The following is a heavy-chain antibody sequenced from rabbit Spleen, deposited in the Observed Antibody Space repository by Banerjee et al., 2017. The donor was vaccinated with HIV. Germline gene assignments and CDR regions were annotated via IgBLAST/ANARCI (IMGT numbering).Heavy chain of an antibody. J-gene: IGHJ6*01. CDR2: IDTGSSGFT. CDR3: ARDTSSSFSSYGMDL. CDR1: GVSFTFSSY. V-gene: IGHV1S40*01. D-gene: IGHD1-1*01. Sequence: QSLEESGGDLVKPGASLTLTCTASGVSFTFSSYMCWVRQAPGKGLEWIACIDTGSSGFTYFATWAKGRFTISMTSSTTVTLQVTRLTAADTATYFCARDTSSSFSSYGMDLWGPGTLVTVS.